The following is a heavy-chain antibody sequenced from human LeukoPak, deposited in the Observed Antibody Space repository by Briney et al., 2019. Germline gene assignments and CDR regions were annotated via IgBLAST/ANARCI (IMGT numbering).Heavy chain of an antibody. Sequence: PGGSLRLSWEASGFTFSTYWMHWVRQPPGKGLVWVSRINRWGSRTGYADSVKGRFTISRDNAKNSLYLQMNSLRAEDTAVYYCARDLASSGWFHNDYWGQGTLVTVSS. V-gene: IGHV3-74*01. J-gene: IGHJ4*02. CDR3: ARDLASSGWFHNDY. D-gene: IGHD6-19*01. CDR2: INRWGSRT. CDR1: GFTFSTYW.